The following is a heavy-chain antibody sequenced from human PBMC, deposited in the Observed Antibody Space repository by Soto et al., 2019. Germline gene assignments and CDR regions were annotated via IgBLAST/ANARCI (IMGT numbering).Heavy chain of an antibody. CDR1: GGSIGGSNYF. CDR3: TRRRFVVMPDTNMEX. J-gene: IGHJ6*04. V-gene: IGHV4-39*01. CDR2: IYSSGTT. Sequence: SETLSLTCTVSGGSIGGSNYFWGWIRQSPGTGLEWLGNIYSSGTTYYSPSLKSRITMSLDTSKNQFSLNLGSVTAAETAVYYCTRRRFVVMPDTNMEXCCTGTTVTLSX. D-gene: IGHD3-16*01.